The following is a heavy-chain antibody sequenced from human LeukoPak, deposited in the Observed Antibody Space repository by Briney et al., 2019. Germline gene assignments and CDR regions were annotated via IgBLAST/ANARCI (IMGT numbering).Heavy chain of an antibody. Sequence: GGSLRLSCAASGFMLSSTWMHWVRQAPGKGLVWISRINSDATSTSYADSVRGQFTISRDDAKNTMYLQMNSLRAEDTAMYYCVRGSPGYSSSWHAYWGQGTLVTVSS. D-gene: IGHD6-13*01. CDR1: GFMLSSTW. V-gene: IGHV3-74*01. J-gene: IGHJ4*02. CDR2: INSDATST. CDR3: VRGSPGYSSSWHAY.